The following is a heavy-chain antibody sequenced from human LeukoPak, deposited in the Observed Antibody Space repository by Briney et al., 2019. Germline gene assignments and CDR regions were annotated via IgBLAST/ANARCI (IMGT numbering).Heavy chain of an antibody. CDR3: ARVAGSIDY. CDR2: MNPNSGYT. Sequence: GASVKVSCKASGYTFTTYDINWVRQATGQGLEWMGWMNPNSGYTGYAQKFQGRVTITRDTSISTAYMELSSLRSEDTAVYYCARVAGSIDYWGQGTLVTISS. V-gene: IGHV1-8*03. CDR1: GYTFTTYD. J-gene: IGHJ4*02. D-gene: IGHD6-19*01.